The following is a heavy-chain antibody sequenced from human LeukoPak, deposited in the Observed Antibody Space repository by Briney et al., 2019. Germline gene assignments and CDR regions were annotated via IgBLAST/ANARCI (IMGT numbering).Heavy chain of an antibody. Sequence: SETLSLTCTVSGGSISSINYYWGWIRLAPGRGLECIGNIYYVGTTYYNPSLRSRVTISVDTSKGQFSLKLTSVTAADTAVYYCAAYYYGSGSSPGFFDPWGHGTLVTVSS. CDR2: IYYVGTT. CDR3: AAYYYGSGSSPGFFDP. V-gene: IGHV4-39*01. J-gene: IGHJ5*02. D-gene: IGHD3-10*01. CDR1: GGSISSINYY.